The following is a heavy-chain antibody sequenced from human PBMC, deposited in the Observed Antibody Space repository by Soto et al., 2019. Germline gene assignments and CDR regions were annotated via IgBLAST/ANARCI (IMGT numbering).Heavy chain of an antibody. CDR3: ARQEVASTHYFYGMDV. V-gene: IGHV4-34*01. CDR2: INHSGST. Sequence: SETLSLTCAVYGGSFSGYYCSWIRQPPGKGLEWIGEINHSGSTNYNPSLKSRVTISVDTSKKQFSLKLTSVTAADTAVYYCARQEVASTHYFYGMDVWGQGTTVTVSS. J-gene: IGHJ6*02. CDR1: GGSFSGYY. D-gene: IGHD2-15*01.